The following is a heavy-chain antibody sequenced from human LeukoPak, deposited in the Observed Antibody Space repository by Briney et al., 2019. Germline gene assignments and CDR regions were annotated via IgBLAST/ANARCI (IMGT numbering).Heavy chain of an antibody. CDR2: IYFGDSA. J-gene: IGHJ4*02. V-gene: IGHV3-53*01. CDR1: GFIVSGHY. Sequence: GGSLRLSCAVSGFIVSGHYMHWVRQAPGKGPEWVSLIYFGDSAFYADSVKGRFTTSRDNSKNTLYLQMNSLRADDTAVYYCARLSVPGRDFDYWGQGTLVTVSS. CDR3: ARLSVPGRDFDY. D-gene: IGHD5-24*01.